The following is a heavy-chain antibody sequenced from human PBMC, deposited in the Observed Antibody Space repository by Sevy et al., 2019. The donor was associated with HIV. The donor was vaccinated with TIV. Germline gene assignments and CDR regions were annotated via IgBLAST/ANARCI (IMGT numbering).Heavy chain of an antibody. V-gene: IGHV3-30*04. CDR3: ARDYYYDSSGSLLNAFDI. J-gene: IGHJ3*02. D-gene: IGHD3-22*01. CDR1: GFTFSTYA. Sequence: GGSLRLSCAASGFTFSTYAMHWVRQAPGKGLEWVAVISYDGSNKYYADSVKGRFTISRDNSKNTLYLQMNSLRAEDTAVYYCARDYYYDSSGSLLNAFDIWGQGTMVTVSS. CDR2: ISYDGSNK.